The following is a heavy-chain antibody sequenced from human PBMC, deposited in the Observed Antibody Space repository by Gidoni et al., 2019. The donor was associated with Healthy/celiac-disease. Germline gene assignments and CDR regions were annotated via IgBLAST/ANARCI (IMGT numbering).Heavy chain of an antibody. CDR3: ARAGREWELLGY. D-gene: IGHD1-26*01. V-gene: IGHV1-46*01. Sequence: QVQLVQSGAEVKKPGASVKVSCKASGYTFTSYYMHWVRQAPGQGLEWMGIINPSGGSTSYAQKFQGRVTMTRDASTSTVYMELSSLRSEDTAVYYCARAGREWELLGYWGQGTLVTVSS. J-gene: IGHJ4*02. CDR1: GYTFTSYY. CDR2: INPSGGST.